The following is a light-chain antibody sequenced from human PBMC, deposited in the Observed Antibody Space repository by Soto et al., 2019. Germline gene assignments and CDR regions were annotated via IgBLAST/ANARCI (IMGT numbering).Light chain of an antibody. J-gene: IGLJ1*01. CDR3: QSYDSSLSASYV. Sequence: QSVLTQPPSVSGAPGQRVTISCTGCSSNIGAGCEVHWYQHLPGKAPKLLIYGNTNRPSGVPDRFSGSKSGTSASLAITGLQAEDEADYYCQSYDSSLSASYVFGGGTKHRP. CDR2: GNT. CDR1: SSNIGAGCE. V-gene: IGLV1-40*01.